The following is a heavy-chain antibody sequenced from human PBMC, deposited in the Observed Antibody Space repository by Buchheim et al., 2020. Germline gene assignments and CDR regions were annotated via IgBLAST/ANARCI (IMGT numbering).Heavy chain of an antibody. Sequence: EVQLVESGGGLVKPGGSLRLSCAASGFTFGNAWMSWVRQAPGKGLEWVGRIESETYGATTDYAAPVKGRFTISRDDSQNTVYLQMNSLRNEDTAVYYCTAKDTALAHWGQGT. CDR1: GFTFGNAW. CDR2: IESETYGATT. J-gene: IGHJ4*02. CDR3: TAKDTALAH. V-gene: IGHV3-15*04. D-gene: IGHD5-18*01.